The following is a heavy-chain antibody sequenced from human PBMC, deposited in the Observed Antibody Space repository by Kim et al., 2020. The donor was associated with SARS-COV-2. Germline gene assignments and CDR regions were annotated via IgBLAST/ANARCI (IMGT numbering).Heavy chain of an antibody. CDR2: IYYSGST. D-gene: IGHD3-22*01. J-gene: IGHJ3*02. V-gene: IGHV4-39*07. CDR3: ASRFTMIGPFDI. CDR1: GGSISSSSYY. Sequence: SETLSLTCTVSGGSISSSSYYWGWIRQPPGKGLEWIGSIYYSGSTYYNPSLKSRITISVDTSKNQFSLKLSSVTAADTAVYYCASRFTMIGPFDIWGQGTMVTVSS.